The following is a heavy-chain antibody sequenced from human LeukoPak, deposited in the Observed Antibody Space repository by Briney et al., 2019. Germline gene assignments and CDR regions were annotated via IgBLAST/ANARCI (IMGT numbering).Heavy chain of an antibody. CDR2: INHSGST. CDR3: AGPGAGDLDY. CDR1: GGSFGVYY. Sequence: SETLSPTCAVYGGSFGVYYWSWVRQPPGKGLEWIGEINHSGSTNYNPSLKSRVTISVDTSKNHFSLKLSSVTAADTAVYYCAGPGAGDLDYWGQGSLVTVSS. D-gene: IGHD3-10*01. V-gene: IGHV4-34*01. J-gene: IGHJ4*02.